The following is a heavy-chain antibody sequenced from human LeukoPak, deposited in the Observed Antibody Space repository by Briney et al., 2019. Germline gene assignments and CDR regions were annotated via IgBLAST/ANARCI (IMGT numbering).Heavy chain of an antibody. CDR1: GGSISSGGYY. D-gene: IGHD3-22*01. CDR2: IYYSGST. V-gene: IGHV4-31*03. J-gene: IGHJ4*02. Sequence: PSETLSLTCTVSGGSISSGGYYWSWIRQHPGTGLEWIGYIYYSGSTYYNPSLKSRVTISVDTSKNQFSLKLSSVTAADTAVYYCASYDSSGYRPPFDYWGQGTLVTVSS. CDR3: ASYDSSGYRPPFDY.